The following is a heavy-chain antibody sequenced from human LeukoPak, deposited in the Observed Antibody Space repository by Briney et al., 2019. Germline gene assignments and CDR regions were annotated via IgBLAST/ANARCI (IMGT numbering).Heavy chain of an antibody. V-gene: IGHV5-51*01. Sequence: HGESLKISCKGSGYSFTSYWIGWVRQMPGKGLEWMVIIYPGDSDTRYSPSFQGQVTISADKSISTAYLQWSSLKASDTAMYYCARLVVVAATCWFDPWGQGTLVTVSS. CDR3: ARLVVVAATCWFDP. D-gene: IGHD2-15*01. J-gene: IGHJ5*02. CDR2: IYPGDSDT. CDR1: GYSFTSYW.